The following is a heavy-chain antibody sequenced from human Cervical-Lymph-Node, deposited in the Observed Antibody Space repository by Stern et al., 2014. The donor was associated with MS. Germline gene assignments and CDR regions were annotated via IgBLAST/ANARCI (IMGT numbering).Heavy chain of an antibody. CDR2: IYHSGTT. Sequence: QVQLQESGPGLVKPSGTLSLTCAVSGGSISRTNWWTWVRQSPGKGLEWIGEIYHSGTTNYNPSLKSRVTISLDKPKNHFSLELKSVTAADTAVYYCARAPYFYGSGSFGWGQGIMVTVSS. V-gene: IGHV4-4*02. J-gene: IGHJ4*02. CDR1: GGSISRTNW. CDR3: ARAPYFYGSGSFG. D-gene: IGHD3-10*01.